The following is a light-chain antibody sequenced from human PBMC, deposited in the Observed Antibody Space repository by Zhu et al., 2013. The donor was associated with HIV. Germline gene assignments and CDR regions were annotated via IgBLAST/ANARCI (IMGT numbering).Light chain of an antibody. CDR2: GAS. Sequence: EIVLTQSPGTLSLSPGERATLSCRASQNINSNYLAWYQQKSGQAPRLLIYGASSRATGIPDRFSGSGSGTDFSLTISRLEPEDFAVYXXXVDSPRTFGQGTKVEIK. V-gene: IGKV3-20*01. J-gene: IGKJ1*01. CDR1: QNINSNY. CDR3: XVDSPRT.